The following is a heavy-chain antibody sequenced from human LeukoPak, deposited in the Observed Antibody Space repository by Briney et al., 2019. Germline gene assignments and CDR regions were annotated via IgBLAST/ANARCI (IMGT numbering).Heavy chain of an antibody. CDR2: IWNSGNS. V-gene: IGHV4-31*03. Sequence: PSETLSLTCTVSAGPINSGGYFWTWVRQHPGEGLEWIGYIWNSGNSYYNPSLSSRVIISADSSKSTFSLKLSSVTAADTAVYYCARYHCGSTYCPGVDFYGQGTLVTVSS. J-gene: IGHJ4*02. CDR1: AGPINSGGYF. CDR3: ARYHCGSTYCPGVDF. D-gene: IGHD2-2*01.